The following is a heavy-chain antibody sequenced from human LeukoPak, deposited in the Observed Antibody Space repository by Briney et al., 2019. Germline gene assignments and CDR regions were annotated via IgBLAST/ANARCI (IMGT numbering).Heavy chain of an antibody. Sequence: GGSLRLSCAASGFTFSSYNMNWVRHAPGEGLEWVSAISGRGTTTYYTDSVKSRFTISGDNFKDTVYLQMNSVRDDDTAVYYCVRDKGSIFADFWGQGSLVTITS. D-gene: IGHD3-9*01. CDR1: GFTFSSYN. CDR3: VRDKGSIFADF. CDR2: ISGRGTTT. J-gene: IGHJ4*02. V-gene: IGHV3-23*01.